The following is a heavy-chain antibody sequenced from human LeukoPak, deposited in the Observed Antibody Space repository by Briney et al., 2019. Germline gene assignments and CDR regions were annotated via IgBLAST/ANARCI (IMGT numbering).Heavy chain of an antibody. V-gene: IGHV4-4*07. J-gene: IGHJ5*02. CDR2: IYTSGST. CDR3: ARASIAAADTVWFDP. Sequence: PSETLSLTCTVSGGSISSYYWSWIRQPAGKGLEWIGRIYTSGSTNYNPSLKSRVTISVDKSKNQFSLKLSSVTAADTAVYYCARASIAAADTVWFDPWGQGTLDTVSS. D-gene: IGHD6-13*01. CDR1: GGSISSYY.